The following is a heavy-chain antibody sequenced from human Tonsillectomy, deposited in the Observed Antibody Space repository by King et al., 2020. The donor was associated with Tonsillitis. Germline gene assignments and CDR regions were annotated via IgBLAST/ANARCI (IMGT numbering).Heavy chain of an antibody. Sequence: VQLVESGGGLVQPGGSLRLSCAASGFTFSSYTMNWVRQAPGKGLEWGSYISSSSSTIYYADSVKGRFTISRDNAKNSLYLQMNSLRAEDTAVYYCAKDSSGYYKFDYWGQGTLVTVSS. D-gene: IGHD3-22*01. CDR2: ISSSSSTI. CDR3: AKDSSGYYKFDY. CDR1: GFTFSSYT. J-gene: IGHJ4*02. V-gene: IGHV3-48*01.